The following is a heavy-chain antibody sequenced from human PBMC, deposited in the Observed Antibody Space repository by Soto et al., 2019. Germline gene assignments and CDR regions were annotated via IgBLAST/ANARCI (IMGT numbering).Heavy chain of an antibody. CDR2: IYYSGST. D-gene: IGHD6-19*01. Sequence: QLQLQESGPGLVKPSETLSLTCTVSGGSISSSSYYWDWIRQPPGKGLEWIGSIYYSGSTYYNPSLKRGVTISVDTSKNQFSLKLSSVPAADTAVYYCARRAGGGWYSGRIQANYFDYWGQGILVTVSS. J-gene: IGHJ4*02. CDR1: GGSISSSSYY. CDR3: ARRAGGGWYSGRIQANYFDY. V-gene: IGHV4-39*01.